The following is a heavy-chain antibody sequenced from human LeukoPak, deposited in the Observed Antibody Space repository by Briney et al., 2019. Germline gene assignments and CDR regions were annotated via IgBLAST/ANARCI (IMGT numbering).Heavy chain of an antibody. D-gene: IGHD2-2*01. V-gene: IGHV1-69*13. CDR3: ARVDIVVVPAAMEYNWFDP. J-gene: IGHJ5*02. CDR2: IIPIFGTA. Sequence: SVKVSCKASGYTFTRYPMNWVRQAPGQGLEWMGWIIPIFGTANYAQKFQGRVTITADESTSTAYMELSSLRSEDTAVYYCARVDIVVVPAAMEYNWFDPWGQGTLVTVSS. CDR1: GYTFTRYP.